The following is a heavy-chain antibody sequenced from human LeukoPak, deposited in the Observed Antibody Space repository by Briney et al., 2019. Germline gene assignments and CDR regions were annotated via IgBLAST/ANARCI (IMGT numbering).Heavy chain of an antibody. J-gene: IGHJ4*02. V-gene: IGHV4-59*02. D-gene: IGHD7-27*01. CDR3: ASRKLGNDY. Sequence: SETLSLTCTISGGSVSDYYWSWIRQSPGKGLEWIGYIYHTGSTSYSPSLKSRVTISADTSQNQFSLKLSSVTAADAAVYYCASRKLGNDYWGQGTLVTVSS. CDR2: IYHTGST. CDR1: GGSVSDYY.